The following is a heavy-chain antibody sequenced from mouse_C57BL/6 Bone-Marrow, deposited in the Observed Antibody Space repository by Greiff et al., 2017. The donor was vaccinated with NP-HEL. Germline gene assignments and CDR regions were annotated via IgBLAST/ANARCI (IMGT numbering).Heavy chain of an antibody. D-gene: IGHD1-1*01. J-gene: IGHJ1*03. V-gene: IGHV14-4*01. Sequence: VQLQQSGAELVRPGASVKLSCTASGFNIKDDYMHWVKQRPEQGLEWIGWIDPENGDTEYASKFQGKATITADTSSNTAYLQLSSLTSEDTAVYYCTLYYGSSYVWYFDVWGTGTTVTVSS. CDR2: IDPENGDT. CDR3: TLYYGSSYVWYFDV. CDR1: GFNIKDDY.